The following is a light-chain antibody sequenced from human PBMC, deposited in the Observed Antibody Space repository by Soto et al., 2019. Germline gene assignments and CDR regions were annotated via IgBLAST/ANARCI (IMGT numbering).Light chain of an antibody. J-gene: IGKJ3*01. CDR1: QSVSSN. Sequence: EIVLTQSPATLYLSPGERATLSCRASQSVSSNLAWYQQKPGQAPRLLIYDASNRATGISARFSGSGSGTDFTLTISSLEPEDFAVYYCQQRSDWPPLTFGPGTKVDIK. CDR3: QQRSDWPPLT. CDR2: DAS. V-gene: IGKV3-11*01.